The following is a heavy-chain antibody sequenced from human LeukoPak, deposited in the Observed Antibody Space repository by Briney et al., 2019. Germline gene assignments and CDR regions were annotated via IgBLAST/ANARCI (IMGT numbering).Heavy chain of an antibody. J-gene: IGHJ4*02. V-gene: IGHV4-59*01. D-gene: IGHD6-6*01. CDR1: GGSIRGYY. CDR3: ARVDPDSSSTLEVFDY. CDR2: IYYIGST. Sequence: PSETLSLTGTVSGGSIRGYYWSWIRQPPGKGLEWIGYIYYIGSTNYNPSLESRVSISVDTSKNQFSLKLSSVTAADTAVYFCARVDPDSSSTLEVFDYWGQGTLVTVSS.